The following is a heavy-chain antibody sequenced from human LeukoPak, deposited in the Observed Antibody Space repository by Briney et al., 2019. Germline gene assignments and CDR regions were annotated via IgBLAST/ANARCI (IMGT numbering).Heavy chain of an antibody. J-gene: IGHJ4*02. V-gene: IGHV4-30-2*01. CDR3: ARDQAEEWLLSRYFDH. D-gene: IGHD3-3*01. Sequence: PSQTLSLTCTVSGGSISSGGYYWSWIRQPPGKGLEWIGYIYHSGSTYYNPSLKSRVTISVDRSKNQFSLKLSSVTAADTAVYYCARDQAEEWLLSRYFDHWGQGALVTVSS. CDR1: GGSISSGGYY. CDR2: IYHSGST.